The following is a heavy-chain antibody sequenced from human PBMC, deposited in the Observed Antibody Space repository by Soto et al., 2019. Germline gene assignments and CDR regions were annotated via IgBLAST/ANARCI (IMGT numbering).Heavy chain of an antibody. Sequence: EVQLVESGGGLVQPGGSLRLSCAASGFTFSSYAMHWVRQAPGKGLEYVSAISSNGGSTYYANSVKGRLTISRDNSKNTLYLQMGSLRAEDMAVYYCARRDGYNSDYWGQGTLVTVSS. D-gene: IGHD5-12*01. CDR3: ARRDGYNSDY. CDR1: GFTFSSYA. V-gene: IGHV3-64*01. CDR2: ISSNGGST. J-gene: IGHJ4*02.